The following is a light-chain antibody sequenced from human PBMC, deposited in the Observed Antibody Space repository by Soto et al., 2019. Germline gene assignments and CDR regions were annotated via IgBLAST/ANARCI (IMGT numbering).Light chain of an antibody. CDR1: QSLLYSNGYNY. CDR3: MQDLQTPPYT. CDR2: WGS. V-gene: IGKV2-28*01. J-gene: IGKJ2*01. Sequence: DVVMTQSPLSLTVTPGEPASVSCRSSQSLLYSNGYNYLDWYLQKPGQSLQLLIYWGSNRASGVPDRLSGSGSGTDFTLKISRVEAEDVGVYYCMQDLQTPPYTFGKGTKLEIK.